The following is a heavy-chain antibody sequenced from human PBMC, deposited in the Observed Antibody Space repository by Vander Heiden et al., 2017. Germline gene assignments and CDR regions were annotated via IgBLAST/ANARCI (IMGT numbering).Heavy chain of an antibody. Sequence: EVQLVESGGGLVQPGGSLRLSCAASGFTFSSYSMNWVRQAPGKGLEWISYISSSSSTIYYADSVKGRFTISRDDAKNSLYLQMNSLRDEDTAVYYCARDRREWELLLPFDYWGQGTLVTVYS. D-gene: IGHD1-26*01. V-gene: IGHV3-48*02. CDR2: ISSSSSTI. CDR3: ARDRREWELLLPFDY. J-gene: IGHJ4*02. CDR1: GFTFSSYS.